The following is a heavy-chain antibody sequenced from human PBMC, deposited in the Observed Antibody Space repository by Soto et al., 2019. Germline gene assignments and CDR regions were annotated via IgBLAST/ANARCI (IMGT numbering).Heavy chain of an antibody. D-gene: IGHD2-15*01. CDR3: ARSLLGYCSGGSCWNYYYYYMDV. Sequence: GGSLRLSCAASGFTFSDHYMDWVRQAPGKGLEWVGRTRNRANSYTTEYAASVKGRFTISRDDSKNSLYLQMNSLKTEDTAVYYCARSLLGYCSGGSCWNYYYYYMDVWGKGTTVTVSS. J-gene: IGHJ6*03. CDR1: GFTFSDHY. CDR2: TRNRANSYTT. V-gene: IGHV3-72*01.